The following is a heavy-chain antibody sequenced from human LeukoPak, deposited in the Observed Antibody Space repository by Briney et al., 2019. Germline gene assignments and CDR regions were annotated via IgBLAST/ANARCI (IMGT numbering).Heavy chain of an antibody. J-gene: IGHJ6*03. CDR2: INHSGST. D-gene: IGHD2-2*01. Sequence: PSETLSLTCTVSGGSISSSSYYWGWIRQPPGKGLEWIGEINHSGSTNYNPSLKSRVTISVDTSKNQFSLKLSSVTAADTAVYYCANLGVVPAASRYYYYMDVWGKGTTVTVSS. CDR3: ANLGVVPAASRYYYYMDV. V-gene: IGHV4-39*07. CDR1: GGSISSSSYY.